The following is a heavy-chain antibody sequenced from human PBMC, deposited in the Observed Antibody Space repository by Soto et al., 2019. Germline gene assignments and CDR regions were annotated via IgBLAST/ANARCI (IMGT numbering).Heavy chain of an antibody. D-gene: IGHD2-8*02. Sequence: EVQLLESGGGLVQPGGSLRLSCAASGFTFNTHTMGWVRQAPGKGLEWVAAISGSVVSTYYADSVKGRFSISRDNSHNMVFLQLNSLTVDDTAVYYCAKDLSSCSGGVCYSLYFDSWGQGALVTVSS. CDR2: ISGSVVST. V-gene: IGHV3-23*01. CDR3: AKDLSSCSGGVCYSLYFDS. J-gene: IGHJ4*02. CDR1: GFTFNTHT.